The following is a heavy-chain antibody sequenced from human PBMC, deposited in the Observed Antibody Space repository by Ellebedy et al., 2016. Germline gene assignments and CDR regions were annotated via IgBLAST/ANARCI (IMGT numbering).Heavy chain of an antibody. CDR1: GGSISTYY. D-gene: IGHD5-24*01. J-gene: IGHJ3*02. Sequence: SEALSLTCTVSGGSISTYYWSWNRQAPGKGLEWIGYNHYSGSTNYNPSLKSRVTISVDTSKNQFSLKLSSVTAADTAVYYCAREMATIGNAFDIWGQGTMVTVAS. V-gene: IGHV4-59*01. CDR2: NHYSGST. CDR3: AREMATIGNAFDI.